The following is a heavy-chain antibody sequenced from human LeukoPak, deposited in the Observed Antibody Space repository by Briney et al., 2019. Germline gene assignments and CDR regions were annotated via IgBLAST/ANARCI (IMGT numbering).Heavy chain of an antibody. Sequence: SETLSLTCTVSGGSISSYYWSWIRQPPGKGLEWIGYIFYSGSTNYNPSLKSRVTISVDTSKNQFSLKLSSVTAADTAVYYCARGTPGEAGLDYWGQGTLVTVSS. CDR2: IFYSGST. D-gene: IGHD6-13*01. CDR1: GGSISSYY. V-gene: IGHV4-59*12. CDR3: ARGTPGEAGLDY. J-gene: IGHJ4*02.